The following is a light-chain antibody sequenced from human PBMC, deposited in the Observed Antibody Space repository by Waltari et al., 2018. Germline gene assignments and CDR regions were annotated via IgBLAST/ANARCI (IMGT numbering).Light chain of an antibody. J-gene: IGKJ5*01. CDR1: QSLFSTSNSKPP. CDR3: HHYYIPPLT. V-gene: IGKV4-1*01. Sequence: DIVMTQSPDFLAVSLGERATINCKSSQSLFSTSNSKPPISWYQQKPGQPPKLLIYWASTRGSGVPDRVSGSGSGTDFTLTISSLQAEDVAVCYCHHYYIPPLTFGQGTRLEIK. CDR2: WAS.